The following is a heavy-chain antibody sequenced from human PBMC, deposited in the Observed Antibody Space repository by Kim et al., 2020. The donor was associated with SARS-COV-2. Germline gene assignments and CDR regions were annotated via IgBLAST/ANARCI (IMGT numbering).Heavy chain of an antibody. D-gene: IGHD1-7*01. CDR1: GYTFTGYY. Sequence: ASVKVSCKASGYTFTGYYMHWVRQAPGQGLEWMGWINPNSGGTNYAQKFQGWVTMTRDTSISTAYMELSRLRSDDTAVYYCARDITGTTLHPGGGMDVWGQGTTVTVSS. CDR2: INPNSGGT. J-gene: IGHJ6*02. V-gene: IGHV1-2*04. CDR3: ARDITGTTLHPGGGMDV.